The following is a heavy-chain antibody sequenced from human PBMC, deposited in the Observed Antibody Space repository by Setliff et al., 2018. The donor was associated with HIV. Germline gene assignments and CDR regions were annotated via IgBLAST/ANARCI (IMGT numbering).Heavy chain of an antibody. Sequence: GGSLRLSCAASGFTFSNYAMSWVRQAPGEGLEWVSAILSTGERTFYADSVKGRFTISRDNSKNTVYLQMNSLRAEDTAVYYCASDDYDISTGYYPDWGQGTLVTVSS. D-gene: IGHD3-9*01. CDR3: ASDDYDISTGYYPD. CDR1: GFTFSNYA. V-gene: IGHV3-23*01. J-gene: IGHJ4*02. CDR2: ILSTGERT.